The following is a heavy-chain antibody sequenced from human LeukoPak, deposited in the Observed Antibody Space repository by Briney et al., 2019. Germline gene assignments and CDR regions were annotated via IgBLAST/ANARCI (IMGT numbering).Heavy chain of an antibody. J-gene: IGHJ4*02. CDR1: GFSLSTSGMC. V-gene: IGHV2-70*11. CDR3: ARILAKQLGTYPDY. D-gene: IGHD6-13*01. CDR2: IDWDDDK. Sequence: FGPALVKPTQTLTLTCSFSGFSLSTSGMCVSWIRQPPGKALEWLARIDWDDDKYYSTSLKTRLTISKDTSRNQVVLTMTNMDPVDTATYYCARILAKQLGTYPDYWGQGTLVTVSS.